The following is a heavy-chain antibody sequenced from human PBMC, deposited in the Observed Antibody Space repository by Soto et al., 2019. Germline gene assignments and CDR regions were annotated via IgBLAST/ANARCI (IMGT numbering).Heavy chain of an antibody. J-gene: IGHJ4*02. CDR1: GFTFTSYW. CDR3: ARGGSQRHDY. V-gene: IGHV3-7*01. D-gene: IGHD3-10*01. Sequence: EVQLVESGGGLVQPGGSLRLSCVASGFTFTSYWMNWVRQAPGKGLEWVANIKEDGSEKYDVDSVKGRFTISRDNAQKSLYLQMNSLRAEDTAVYYCARGGSQRHDYWGQGTLVTVSS. CDR2: IKEDGSEK.